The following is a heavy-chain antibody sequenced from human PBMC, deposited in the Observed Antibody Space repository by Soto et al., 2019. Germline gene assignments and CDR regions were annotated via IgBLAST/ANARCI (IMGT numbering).Heavy chain of an antibody. Sequence: SETLSLTCTVSGGSISSYYWTWIRQPPGKGLEWMGYIYYSGTTTNYNPSLKSRVTLSVDTSKSQFSLKLSSVTAADTAVYYCARSVDPWGQGTLVTVSS. V-gene: IGHV4-59*12. J-gene: IGHJ5*02. CDR1: GGSISSYY. CDR2: IYYSGTTT. CDR3: ARSVDP.